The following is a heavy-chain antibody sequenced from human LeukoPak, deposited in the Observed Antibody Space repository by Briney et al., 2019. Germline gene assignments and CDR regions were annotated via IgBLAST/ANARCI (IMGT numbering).Heavy chain of an antibody. Sequence: GASVMVSCKASGYTFTGYYMHWVRQAPGQGLEWMGWINPNSGGTNYAQKFQGRVTMTRDTSISTAYMELSRLRSDDTAVYYCARDGPRGYSYGYVWYYFDYWGQGTLVTVSS. V-gene: IGHV1-2*02. CDR3: ARDGPRGYSYGYVWYYFDY. J-gene: IGHJ4*02. CDR1: GYTFTGYY. D-gene: IGHD5-18*01. CDR2: INPNSGGT.